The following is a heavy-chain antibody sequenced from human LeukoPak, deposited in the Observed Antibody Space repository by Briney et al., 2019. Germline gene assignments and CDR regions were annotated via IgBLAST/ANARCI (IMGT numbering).Heavy chain of an antibody. D-gene: IGHD3-22*01. CDR1: GVSISTYY. V-gene: IGHV4-59*08. J-gene: IGHJ4*02. Sequence: PSETLSLTCTVSGVSISTYYWSWIRQPPGKGLEWIGYIYSSGGTNYNPSLKSRVTISVDMSKNHFSLKLSSVTAADTAVYYCARHAFYYDTSGYLPHYFDYWGQGTLVTVSS. CDR2: IYSSGGT. CDR3: ARHAFYYDTSGYLPHYFDY.